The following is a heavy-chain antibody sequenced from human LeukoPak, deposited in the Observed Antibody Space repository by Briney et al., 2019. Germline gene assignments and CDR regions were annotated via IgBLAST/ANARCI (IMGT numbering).Heavy chain of an antibody. V-gene: IGHV3-23*01. CDR1: GFTFSNFA. D-gene: IGHD4-23*01. CDR3: AKSPAVDAAFDI. CDR2: ISGSGGST. Sequence: GRSLRLFCAASGFTFSNFAVSWVRQAPGKGLEWVSAISGSGGSTYYADAVKGRCTISRDKYKNTLYLQMNSLRAEDTAVYYCAKSPAVDAAFDIWGEGTMFTVSS. J-gene: IGHJ3*02.